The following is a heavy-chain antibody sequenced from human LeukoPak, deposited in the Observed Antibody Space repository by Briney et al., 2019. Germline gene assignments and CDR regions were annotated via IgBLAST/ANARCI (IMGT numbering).Heavy chain of an antibody. CDR1: GYTFSAYY. V-gene: IGHV1-2*02. D-gene: IGHD2-2*01. J-gene: IGHJ5*02. CDR2: MNPNSGGT. Sequence: ASVKVSCKASGYTFSAYYMNWVRQAPGQGLEWMGWMNPNSGGTNYAQKFQGRVTMTRDTSISTAYMELSRLRSDDTAVYYCTRDHQLPLLGWFDPWGQGTLVTVSS. CDR3: TRDHQLPLLGWFDP.